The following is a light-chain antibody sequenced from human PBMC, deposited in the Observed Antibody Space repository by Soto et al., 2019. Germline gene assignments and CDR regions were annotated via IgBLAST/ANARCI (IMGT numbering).Light chain of an antibody. J-gene: IGKJ2*01. CDR1: QSVLYSSNNKNY. Sequence: DIVMTQSPDSLGVSLVERATITCTSSQSVLYSSNNKNYLAGSQQKPGQPPKWLIYWASTRESGVPDRFSGSGSGTDFTLTISSLQAEDVAVYYCQQYYSTPPYTFGQGTKLEIK. CDR2: WAS. V-gene: IGKV4-1*01. CDR3: QQYYSTPPYT.